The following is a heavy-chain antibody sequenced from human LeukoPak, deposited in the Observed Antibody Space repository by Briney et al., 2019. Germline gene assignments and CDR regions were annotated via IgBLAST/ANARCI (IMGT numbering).Heavy chain of an antibody. CDR3: ARALGGGSCF. V-gene: IGHV3-7*01. Sequence: GGSLRLSCAASGFTFSNYWMHWVRQAPGKGLEWVANIKQDGSEKYYVDSVKGRFTISRDNAKSSVFLQMNSLRADDTAVYYCARALGGGSCFWGQGTLVTVSS. D-gene: IGHD2-15*01. CDR1: GFTFSNYW. J-gene: IGHJ4*02. CDR2: IKQDGSEK.